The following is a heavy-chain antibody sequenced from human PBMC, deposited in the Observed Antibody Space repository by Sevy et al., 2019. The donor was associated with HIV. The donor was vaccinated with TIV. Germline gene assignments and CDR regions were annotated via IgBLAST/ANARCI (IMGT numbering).Heavy chain of an antibody. CDR2: IYYNGHI. CDR1: GGSITSLY. CDR3: AGENAWGRGYS. D-gene: IGHD1-26*01. J-gene: IGHJ4*02. V-gene: IGHV4-59*08. Sequence: SETLSLTCTVSGGSITSLYWNWIRQPPGKGLEWIANIYYNGHINYNPYLKSRVTLSLDTSKNQFSLTRSAVTTADTAMYYCAGENAWGRGYSWGQGTLVTVSS.